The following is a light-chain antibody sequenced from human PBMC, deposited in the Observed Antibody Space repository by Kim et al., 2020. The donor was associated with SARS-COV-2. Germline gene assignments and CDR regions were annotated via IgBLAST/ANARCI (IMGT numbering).Light chain of an antibody. CDR2: GAS. V-gene: IGKV3-20*01. J-gene: IGKJ2*01. Sequence: EIVLTQSPVTLSLSPVERATLSCRASQSLSNNYLAWYQQKPGQAPRPLIYGASSSATGIPDRFSGSGSGTDFTLTISRLEPEDFAVYYCQQYGSSPPYTFGQGTKLEI. CDR1: QSLSNNY. CDR3: QQYGSSPPYT.